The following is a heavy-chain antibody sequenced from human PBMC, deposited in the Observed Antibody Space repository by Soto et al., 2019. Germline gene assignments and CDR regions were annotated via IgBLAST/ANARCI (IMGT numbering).Heavy chain of an antibody. Sequence: QVQLQESGPGLVKPSETLSLTCTVSGGSISSYYWSWIRQPPGKGLEWIGYIYYSGSTNYNPSLQSRVTISVDTSKNQFSLKLSSVTAADTAVYYCARSPDSSGYVGMDVWGQGTTVTVSS. CDR2: IYYSGST. CDR1: GGSISSYY. CDR3: ARSPDSSGYVGMDV. V-gene: IGHV4-59*01. D-gene: IGHD3-22*01. J-gene: IGHJ6*02.